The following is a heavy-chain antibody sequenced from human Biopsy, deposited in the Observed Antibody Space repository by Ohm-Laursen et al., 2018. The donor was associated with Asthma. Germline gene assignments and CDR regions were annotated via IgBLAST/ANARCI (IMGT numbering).Heavy chain of an antibody. CDR2: FYSGDNT. V-gene: IGHV3-53*01. CDR3: ARISRLGYNSLDYGMDV. Sequence: GSLRLSCAASGFNFRTYALSWVRQAPGKGLEWVSLFYSGDNTYYADSVKGRFTISRDHSKLYLQMNNLRAEDTAVYHCARISRLGYNSLDYGMDVWGQGTTVTVSS. J-gene: IGHJ6*02. D-gene: IGHD5-24*01. CDR1: GFNFRTYA.